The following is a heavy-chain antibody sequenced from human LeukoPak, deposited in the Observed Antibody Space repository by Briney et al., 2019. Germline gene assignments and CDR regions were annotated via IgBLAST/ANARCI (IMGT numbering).Heavy chain of an antibody. CDR3: AKDQVVIDYYFDS. D-gene: IGHD2-21*01. CDR1: GFTFSRYA. CDR2: ISGSGGST. J-gene: IGHJ4*02. V-gene: IGHV3-23*01. Sequence: GGSLRLSCAASGFTFSRYAMSWVRQAPGKGLEWVSVISGSGGSTYYADSAKGRFAISRDNSRNTLFLQMNSLRAEDTAVYYCAKDQVVIDYYFDSWGQGTLVTVSS.